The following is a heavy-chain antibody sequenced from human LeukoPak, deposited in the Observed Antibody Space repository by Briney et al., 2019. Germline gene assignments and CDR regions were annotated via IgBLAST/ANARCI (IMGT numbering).Heavy chain of an antibody. CDR2: ISSSGIST. Sequence: GGSLRLSCVASGFTFSSYAMHWVRQAPGKGLEYVSAISSSGISTFYAISVKGRFTISRDNSNNTLYLQMGSLRAEDMAVYYCARRPQGAYDIWGQGTMVTVSS. J-gene: IGHJ3*02. V-gene: IGHV3-64*01. CDR1: GFTFSSYA. CDR3: ARRPQGAYDI.